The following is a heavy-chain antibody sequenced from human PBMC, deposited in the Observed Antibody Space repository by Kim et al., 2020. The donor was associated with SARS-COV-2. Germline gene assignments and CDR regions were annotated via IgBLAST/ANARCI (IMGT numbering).Heavy chain of an antibody. Sequence: GGSLRLSCAASGFTFSSYAMSWVRQAPGKGLEWVSAISGSGGSTYYADSVKGRFTISRDNSKNTLYLQMNSLRAEDTAVYYCAKDRLNTYYYDSSGYYYWGQGTLVTVSS. D-gene: IGHD3-22*01. V-gene: IGHV3-23*01. J-gene: IGHJ4*02. CDR2: ISGSGGST. CDR1: GFTFSSYA. CDR3: AKDRLNTYYYDSSGYYY.